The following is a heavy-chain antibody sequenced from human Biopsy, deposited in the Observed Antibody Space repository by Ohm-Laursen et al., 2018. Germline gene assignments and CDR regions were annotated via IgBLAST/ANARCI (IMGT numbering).Heavy chain of an antibody. CDR3: AREDEGLLRALDL. Sequence: SETLSLTCPVSGASMTGYFWTWVRQPAGKGLEWIGHIYTIGDTTYNPSPESRVTMSLDTSKNQFSLKMTSLTAADTAVYFCAREDEGLLRALDLWGQGTMVTVSS. CDR1: GASMTGYF. D-gene: IGHD3-3*01. CDR2: IYTIGDT. V-gene: IGHV4-4*07. J-gene: IGHJ3*01.